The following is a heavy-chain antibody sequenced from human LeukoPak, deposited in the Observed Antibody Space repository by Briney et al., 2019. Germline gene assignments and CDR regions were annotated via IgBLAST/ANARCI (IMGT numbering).Heavy chain of an antibody. CDR3: ARDDRSGPTWGNY. CDR2: ISAYNGNT. Sequence: ASVKVSCKASGGTFSNYAISWVRQAPGQGLEWMGWISAYNGNTNYAQKLQGRVTMTTDTSTSTAYMDLRSLRSDDTAVYYCARDDRSGPTWGNYWGQGTLVTVSS. J-gene: IGHJ4*02. CDR1: GGTFSNYA. D-gene: IGHD3-22*01. V-gene: IGHV1-18*01.